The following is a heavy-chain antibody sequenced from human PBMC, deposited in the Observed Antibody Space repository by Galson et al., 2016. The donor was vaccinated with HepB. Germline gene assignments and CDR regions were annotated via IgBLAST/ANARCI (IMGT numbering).Heavy chain of an antibody. V-gene: IGHV3-7*01. D-gene: IGHD6-13*01. CDR2: INKDGSES. J-gene: IGHJ4*02. CDR3: AVTAWYRFDY. Sequence: SLRLSCAASEITLSIHWMSWVRQTPGKGLEWLGYINKDGSESYYVDSVKGRFTISRDNARNSLFLHMTSLQAEDTAVYYCAVTAWYRFDYWGQGTLVTVSS. CDR1: EITLSIHW.